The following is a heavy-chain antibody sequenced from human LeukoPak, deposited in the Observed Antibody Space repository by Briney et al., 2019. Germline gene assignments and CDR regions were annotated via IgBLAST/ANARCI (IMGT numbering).Heavy chain of an antibody. J-gene: IGHJ4*02. D-gene: IGHD6-19*01. CDR1: GGSITSSSNY. V-gene: IGHV4-39*07. CDR3: ARGSVAGYYFDY. CDR2: IYYSGST. Sequence: SETLSLTCTVSGGSITSSSNYWSWIRQPPGKGLEWIGSIYYSGSTYYNPSLKSRVTISVDTSKNQFSLKLSSVTAADTAVYYCARGSVAGYYFDYWGQGTLVTVSS.